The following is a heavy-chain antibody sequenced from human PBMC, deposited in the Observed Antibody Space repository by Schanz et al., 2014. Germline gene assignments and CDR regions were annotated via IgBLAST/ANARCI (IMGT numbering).Heavy chain of an antibody. D-gene: IGHD5-18*01. V-gene: IGHV1-69*02. J-gene: IGHJ6*02. CDR2: IIPVLAIA. CDR1: GGTFSSYT. Sequence: QVQLVQSGAEVKKPGSSVKVSCTASGGTFSSYTISWIRQAPGQGLEWMGRIIPVLAIADYAQKFQGRVTITADKSTSTASMELSSLRSEDTAVYYCARGPSQGYSYGHNIGAYYYGMDVWGQRTTVTVSS. CDR3: ARGPSQGYSYGHNIGAYYYGMDV.